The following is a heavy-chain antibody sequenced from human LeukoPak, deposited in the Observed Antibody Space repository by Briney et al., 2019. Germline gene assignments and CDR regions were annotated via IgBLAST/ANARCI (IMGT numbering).Heavy chain of an antibody. CDR3: ARDPGYFVDSTVNTPYYYMDV. CDR2: INPQSGGT. J-gene: IGHJ6*03. CDR1: GYTFTRYY. D-gene: IGHD2-15*01. V-gene: IGHV1-2*02. Sequence: GASVKVSCKASGYTFTRYYIHWVRQAPGQGLEWMGWINPQSGGTGFAQKYQARVTMTRDTSIKTAYMELSSLRSGDTAVYFCARDPGYFVDSTVNTPYYYMDVWGKGTAVTVSS.